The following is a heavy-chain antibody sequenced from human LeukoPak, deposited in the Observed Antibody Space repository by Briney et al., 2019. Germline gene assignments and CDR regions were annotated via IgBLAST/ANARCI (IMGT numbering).Heavy chain of an antibody. J-gene: IGHJ4*02. V-gene: IGHV3-7*01. Sequence: GGSLRLSCAASGFTFSSHWMSWVRQAPGKGLEWVAYIKQDASDKYYADSVKGRFTISRDNSKNTLYLQMNSLRAEDTAVYYCARISSSYWGQGTLVTVSS. CDR2: IKQDASDK. CDR3: ARISSSY. CDR1: GFTFSSHW.